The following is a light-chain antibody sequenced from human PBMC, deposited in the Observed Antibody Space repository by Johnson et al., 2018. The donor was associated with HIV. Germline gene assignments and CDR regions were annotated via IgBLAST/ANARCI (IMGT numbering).Light chain of an antibody. J-gene: IGLJ1*01. CDR2: DNN. Sequence: QSVLTQPPSVSAAPGQKVTISCSGSSSNIGRNYVSWYQQLPGTAPKLLIFDNNKRPSGIPDRFSASKSDTSATLGITGLQTGDEADYYCGTWDSSLSAYVFGTWTKVTVL. CDR3: GTWDSSLSAYV. CDR1: SSNIGRNY. V-gene: IGLV1-51*01.